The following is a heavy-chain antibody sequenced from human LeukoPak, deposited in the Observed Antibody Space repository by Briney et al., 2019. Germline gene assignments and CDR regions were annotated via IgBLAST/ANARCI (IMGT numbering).Heavy chain of an antibody. J-gene: IGHJ4*02. CDR1: GFTFSNYG. CDR2: IWYDGSNK. CDR3: ARGRPGNYFDY. D-gene: IGHD1-26*01. Sequence: PGRSLGLSCAASGFTFSNYGMHWVRQAPGKGLEWVAVIWYDGSNKYYADSVKGRFTISRDNSKNTLYLQMNSLRADDTAVYYCARGRPGNYFDYWGQGTLVTVSS. V-gene: IGHV3-33*01.